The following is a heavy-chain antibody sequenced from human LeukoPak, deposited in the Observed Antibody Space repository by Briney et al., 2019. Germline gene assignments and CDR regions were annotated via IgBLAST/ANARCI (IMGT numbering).Heavy chain of an antibody. V-gene: IGHV1-2*02. CDR3: ARGAAIIVSYSDY. CDR2: INPDSGGT. Sequence: ASAKVSCKASGYTFSGYYMHWVRQAPGQGLEWTGWINPDSGGTNYAQKFQGRVAMTRDTSISTAYMEVSRLRSDDTAVYYCARGAAIIVSYSDYWGQGTLVTVSS. J-gene: IGHJ4*02. D-gene: IGHD3-22*01. CDR1: GYTFSGYY.